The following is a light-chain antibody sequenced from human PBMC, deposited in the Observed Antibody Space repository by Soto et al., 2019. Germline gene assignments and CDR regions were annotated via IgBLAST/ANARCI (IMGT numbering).Light chain of an antibody. CDR2: AAS. Sequence: DIPMTQSPSSVSASVGDRVTITCRASQGVGSWVAWYQQKPGKAPKILIYAASSLQSGVPTRFSGGGSGTDFTLIINSLQPEDYATYYCQQAHSFPFTFGHGTRLET. V-gene: IGKV1-12*01. CDR3: QQAHSFPFT. CDR1: QGVGSW. J-gene: IGKJ5*01.